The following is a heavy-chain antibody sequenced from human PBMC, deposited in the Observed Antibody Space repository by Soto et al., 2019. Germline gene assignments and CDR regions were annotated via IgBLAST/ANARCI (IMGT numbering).Heavy chain of an antibody. Sequence: PGGPLRLPCAASGFTFSNLCMRWISKAQGKGLVWVSRIGSDGSSTIYADSVKGRFTISRDNAKNSLYLQMNSLRAEDTAVYYCARAGWNYIWGSYPRLFDYWDQGTRFTSPQ. J-gene: IGHJ4*02. V-gene: IGHV3-74*01. CDR2: IGSDGSST. CDR3: ARAGWNYIWGSYPRLFDY. CDR1: GFTFSNLC. D-gene: IGHD3-16*02.